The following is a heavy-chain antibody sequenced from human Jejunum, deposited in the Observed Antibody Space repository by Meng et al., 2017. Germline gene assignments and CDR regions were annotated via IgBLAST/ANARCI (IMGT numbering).Heavy chain of an antibody. D-gene: IGHD1-1*01. CDR3: ARDGQQLGRYWLDP. CDR2: IFYSGSS. J-gene: IGHJ5*02. V-gene: IGHV4-31*03. CDR1: GESHSSGGSY. Sequence: ESGPGLCRPSPTLALTFSGSGESHSSGGSYWTWVRQHPGKGLEWIGYIFYSGSSSYNPSLKSRITIAVDTFKNQFSLTLRSVTAADTAVYYCARDGQQLGRYWLDPWGQGTLVTVSS.